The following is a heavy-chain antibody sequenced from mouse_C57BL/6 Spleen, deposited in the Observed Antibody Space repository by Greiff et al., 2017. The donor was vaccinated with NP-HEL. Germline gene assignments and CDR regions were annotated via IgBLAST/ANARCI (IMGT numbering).Heavy chain of an antibody. V-gene: IGHV1-72*01. CDR1: GYTFTSYW. CDR2: IDPNSGGT. CDR3: ARDPYYYGSSYWYFDV. Sequence: QVQLKQPGAELVKPGASVKLSCKASGYTFTSYWMHWVKQRPGRGLEWIGRIDPNSGGTKYNEKFKSKATLTVDKPSSTAYMQLSSLTSEDSAVYYCARDPYYYGSSYWYFDVWGTGTTVTVSS. D-gene: IGHD1-1*01. J-gene: IGHJ1*03.